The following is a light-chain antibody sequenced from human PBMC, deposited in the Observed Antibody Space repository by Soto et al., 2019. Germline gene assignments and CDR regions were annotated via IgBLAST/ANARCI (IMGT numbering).Light chain of an antibody. J-gene: IGKJ1*01. CDR1: RNSGTF. V-gene: IGKV1-39*01. CDR2: AAS. CDR3: QQRLSIPPT. Sequence: DIQMTQSPSSRSASVGDRVTIFCRASRNSGTFLNWYQQKPGKAPKLLILAASSLHSGVPSRFSGSRSGTDFNFPISSLQPEDVATYYCQQRLSIPPTFGQGTKVAI.